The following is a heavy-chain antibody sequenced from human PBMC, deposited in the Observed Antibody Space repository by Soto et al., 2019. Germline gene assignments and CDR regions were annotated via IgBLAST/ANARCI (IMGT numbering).Heavy chain of an antibody. D-gene: IGHD6-19*01. V-gene: IGHV2-5*02. J-gene: IGHJ4*02. Sequence: QITLKESGPTLVKPTQTLTLTCTFSGFSFTTTGGGVGWIRQPPGKALEWLALIYWADDKRYSPSLKSRLTITRXTXKXXAALTLTNMDPVDTATYYCAHRQAQGLGVAGTIDSWGQGILVTVSS. CDR1: GFSFTTTGGG. CDR3: AHRQAQGLGVAGTIDS. CDR2: IYWADDK.